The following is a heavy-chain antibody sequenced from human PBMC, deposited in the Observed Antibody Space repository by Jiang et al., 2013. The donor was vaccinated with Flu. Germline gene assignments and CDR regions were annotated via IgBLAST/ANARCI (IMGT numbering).Heavy chain of an antibody. Sequence: GAEVKKPGASVNVSCKASGYTFSTHYLHWVRQAPGQGLEWMGMINPTSGATTYAQKFQGRVTMTRDTSTSTVYMELTSLRSEDTAVYYCARDHTSTEGALQDELLYSKEVYWGQGTLVTVSS. V-gene: IGHV1-46*01. D-gene: IGHD2-2*02. CDR3: ARDHTSTEGALQDELLYSKEVY. CDR1: GYTFSTHY. CDR2: INPTSGAT. J-gene: IGHJ4*02.